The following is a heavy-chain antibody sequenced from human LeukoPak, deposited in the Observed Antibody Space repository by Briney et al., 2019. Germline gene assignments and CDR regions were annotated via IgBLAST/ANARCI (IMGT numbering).Heavy chain of an antibody. Sequence: SETLSLTCTVSGDFVSSDSYYWSWIRQPPGKGLEWIGYIYYSGSTKYNPSLKSRVTISVDTSKNQFSLKLSSLTAADTAVYYCARDSRGYYDSSGYFDYWGQGTLVTVSS. CDR1: GDFVSSDSYY. J-gene: IGHJ4*02. CDR3: ARDSRGYYDSSGYFDY. CDR2: IYYSGST. D-gene: IGHD3-22*01. V-gene: IGHV4-61*01.